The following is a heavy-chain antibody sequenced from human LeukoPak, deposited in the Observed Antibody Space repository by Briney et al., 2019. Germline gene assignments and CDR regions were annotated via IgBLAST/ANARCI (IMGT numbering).Heavy chain of an antibody. J-gene: IGHJ4*02. Sequence: SETLSLTCTVSGGSIRSSSYYWSLIRQPPGKGLECIGRIYYIGCTYYNPSLKSRVTISVDKSTNQYSLNLSSVTAAATAVYYCARREIKATIDYWGQGTLVTVSS. CDR3: ARREIKATIDY. CDR1: GGSIRSSSYY. D-gene: IGHD5-12*01. CDR2: IYYIGCT. V-gene: IGHV4-39*01.